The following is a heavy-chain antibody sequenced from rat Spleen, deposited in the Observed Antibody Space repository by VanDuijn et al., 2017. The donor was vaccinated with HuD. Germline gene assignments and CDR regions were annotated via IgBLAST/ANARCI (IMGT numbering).Heavy chain of an antibody. Sequence: EVHLVESGGDLVQPGGSLKLSCAASGFTFNNYDMAWVRQAPTKGLEWVATISSDGSSTYYRDPVKGRFTISRDNEKSTLYLQMDSLRSEDTATYYCTRAGYLRDWYFDFWGPGTMVTVSS. CDR1: GFTFNNYD. J-gene: IGHJ1*01. CDR3: TRAGYLRDWYFDF. D-gene: IGHD2-2*01. CDR2: ISSDGSST. V-gene: IGHV5-29*01.